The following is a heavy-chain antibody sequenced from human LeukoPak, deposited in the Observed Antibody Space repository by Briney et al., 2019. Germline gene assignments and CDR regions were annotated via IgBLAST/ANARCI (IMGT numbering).Heavy chain of an antibody. CDR1: GFTFSFYS. J-gene: IGHJ4*02. CDR3: TRGVQNLVATFSGPYPDY. D-gene: IGHD5-12*01. V-gene: IGHV3-21*01. Sequence: GGSLRLSCTASGFTFSFYSMNWVRQAPGRGLEWVSSITPNSDYIFYAASVNGRFTISRDNAKNSLYLQLNSLRDEDTAVYYCTRGVQNLVATFSGPYPDYWGQGTLVTVSS. CDR2: ITPNSDYI.